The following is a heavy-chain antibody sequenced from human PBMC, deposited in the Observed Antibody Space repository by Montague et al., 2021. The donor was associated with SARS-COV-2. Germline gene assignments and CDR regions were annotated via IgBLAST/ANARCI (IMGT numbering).Heavy chain of an antibody. CDR1: GGSFSGYY. J-gene: IGHJ4*02. Sequence: SETLSLTCAVYGGSFSGYYWSWIRQPPGKGLEWTGEISHSGSTNYNPSLKSRVTISIDTSKNHFTLRLSSVTAADTAVYYCATLPSSITIFGVVQGYYFDDWGQGTLVTVSS. D-gene: IGHD3-3*01. CDR2: ISHSGST. V-gene: IGHV4-34*01. CDR3: ATLPSSITIFGVVQGYYFDD.